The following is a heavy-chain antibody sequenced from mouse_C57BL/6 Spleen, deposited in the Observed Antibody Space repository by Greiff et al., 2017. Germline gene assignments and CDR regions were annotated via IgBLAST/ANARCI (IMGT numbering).Heavy chain of an antibody. J-gene: IGHJ4*01. Sequence: EVMLVESGGDLVKPGGFLKLSRAASGFTFSSYGMSWVRQTPDKRLEWVATISSGGSYTYYPDSVKGRFTISRDNAKNALYLQMSSLKSEDTTMYYSARLERDGNYENAMDYWGQGTSVTVSS. CDR1: GFTFSSYG. V-gene: IGHV5-6*01. D-gene: IGHD2-1*01. CDR3: ARLERDGNYENAMDY. CDR2: ISSGGSYT.